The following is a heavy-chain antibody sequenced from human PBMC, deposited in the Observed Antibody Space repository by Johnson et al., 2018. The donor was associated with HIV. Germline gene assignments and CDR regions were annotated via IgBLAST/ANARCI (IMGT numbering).Heavy chain of an antibody. J-gene: IGHJ3*01. V-gene: IGHV3-9*01. Sequence: VQLVESGGGLVQPGGSLRLSCAASGFNVDDDALSWVRQVPGQGLEWVSGISWNSGTIGYADSVKGRFPISRDNAKNSLYLQMNSLSAEDTAVYYCAREPGYSSGPDAFDLWGQGTMVTVSS. CDR2: ISWNSGTI. CDR3: AREPGYSSGPDAFDL. D-gene: IGHD6-19*01. CDR1: GFNVDDDA.